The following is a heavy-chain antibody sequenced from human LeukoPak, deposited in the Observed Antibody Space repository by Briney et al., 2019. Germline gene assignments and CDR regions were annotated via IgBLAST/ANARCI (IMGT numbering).Heavy chain of an antibody. CDR3: ARVYPESYSSSSGGPDYYYYMDV. J-gene: IGHJ6*03. D-gene: IGHD6-6*01. CDR2: ISAYNGNT. Sequence: ASVKVSCKASGYTFTSYGISWVRQAPGQGLEWMGWISAYNGNTNYAQKLQGRVTMTTDTSTSTAYMELRSLRSDDTAVYYCARVYPESYSSSSGGPDYYYYMDVWGKGTTVTVSS. CDR1: GYTFTSYG. V-gene: IGHV1-18*01.